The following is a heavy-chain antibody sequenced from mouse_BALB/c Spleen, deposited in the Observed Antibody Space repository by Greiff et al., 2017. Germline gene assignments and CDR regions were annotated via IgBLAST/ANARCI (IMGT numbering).Heavy chain of an antibody. Sequence: VQLQQSGPELVKPGASVKISCKASGYAFSSSWMNWVKQRPGQGLEWIGRIYPGDGDTNYNGKFKGKATLTADKSSSTAYMQLSSLTSVDSAVYFCARRIVYGNYVNYAMDYWGQGTSVTVSS. CDR3: ARRIVYGNYVNYAMDY. V-gene: IGHV1-82*01. J-gene: IGHJ4*01. D-gene: IGHD2-1*01. CDR2: IYPGDGDT. CDR1: GYAFSSSW.